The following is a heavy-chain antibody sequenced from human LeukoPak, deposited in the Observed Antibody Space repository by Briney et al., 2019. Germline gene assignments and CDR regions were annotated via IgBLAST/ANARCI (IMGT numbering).Heavy chain of an antibody. CDR1: GYTFTGYY. J-gene: IGHJ6*03. CDR2: INPNSGGT. D-gene: IGHD3-10*01. CDR3: ARVFYYGSGSYMDV. V-gene: IGHV1-2*02. Sequence: ASVKVSCKASGYTFTGYYMHWVRQAPGQGLEWMGWINPNSGGTNYAQKFQGRVTMTRDTSISTAYMELSRLRSDDTAVYYCARVFYYGSGSYMDVWGKGTTVTISS.